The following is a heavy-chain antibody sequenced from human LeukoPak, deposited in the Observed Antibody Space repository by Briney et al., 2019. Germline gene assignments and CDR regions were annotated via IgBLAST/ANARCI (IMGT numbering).Heavy chain of an antibody. CDR2: IYPGDSDT. J-gene: IGHJ3*02. CDR1: GYSFTSYW. CDR3: AILSPYDILTGYYKGAFDI. D-gene: IGHD3-9*01. V-gene: IGHV5-51*01. Sequence: GESLKISCKSSGYSFTSYWIGWVRQMPGKGLEWMGIIYPGDSDTRYSPSFQGQVTISADKSISTAYLQWSSLKASDTAMYYCAILSPYDILTGYYKGAFDIWGQGTMVTVSS.